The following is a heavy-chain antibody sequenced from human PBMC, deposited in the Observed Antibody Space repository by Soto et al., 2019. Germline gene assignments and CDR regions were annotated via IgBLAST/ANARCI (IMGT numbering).Heavy chain of an antibody. D-gene: IGHD3-10*01. CDR2: IYYSGST. J-gene: IGHJ4*02. Sequence: QVQLQESGPGLVKPSQTLSLTCTVSGGSISSGDYYWSWIRQPPGKGLEWIGYIYYSGSTYYNPSLKSRVTRSVDTSKNQFSLKLSSVTAADTAVYYCARVADGSGSYYNPDYWGQGTLVTVSS. CDR3: ARVADGSGSYYNPDY. V-gene: IGHV4-30-4*01. CDR1: GGSISSGDYY.